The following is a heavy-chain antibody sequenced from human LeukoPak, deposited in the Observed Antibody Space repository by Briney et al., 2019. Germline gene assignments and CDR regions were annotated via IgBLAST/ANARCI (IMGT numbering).Heavy chain of an antibody. D-gene: IGHD3-22*01. J-gene: IGHJ6*02. Sequence: SETLSLTCTVSGGSISSYYWSWIRQLPGKGLEWIGYIYYSGSTNYNPSLKSRVTISVDTSKNQFSLKLSSVTAADTAVYYCARARIVVPRYYYGMDVWGQGTTVTVSS. CDR2: IYYSGST. CDR1: GGSISSYY. CDR3: ARARIVVPRYYYGMDV. V-gene: IGHV4-59*01.